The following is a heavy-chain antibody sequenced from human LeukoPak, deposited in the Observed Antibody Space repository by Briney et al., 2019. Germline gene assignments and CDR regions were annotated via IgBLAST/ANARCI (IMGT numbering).Heavy chain of an antibody. Sequence: GGSLRLSCAASGFTFSTYWMTWVRQAPGRGLDWVANVNQYGSKTDYVDSVKGRFIISRDNAQKSLYLQMNSLRAEDTAVYYCARALDQCRGGNCYPNYFDYWGQGTLVTVSS. D-gene: IGHD2-15*01. V-gene: IGHV3-7*01. CDR2: VNQYGSKT. CDR3: ARALDQCRGGNCYPNYFDY. J-gene: IGHJ4*02. CDR1: GFTFSTYW.